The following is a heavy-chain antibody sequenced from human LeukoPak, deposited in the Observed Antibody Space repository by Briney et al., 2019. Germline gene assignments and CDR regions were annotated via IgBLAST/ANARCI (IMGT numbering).Heavy chain of an antibody. J-gene: IGHJ3*02. Sequence: GGSLRLSCAASGFTFDDYGMSWVRQAPGKGLEWVSGINWNGATTTYADSVKGRFIISRDNAKNSLYLQMNSLRAEDTALYYCARDHDTLLVVDRGFEIWGQGTTVTVSS. CDR1: GFTFDDYG. V-gene: IGHV3-20*04. D-gene: IGHD3-22*01. CDR2: INWNGATT. CDR3: ARDHDTLLVVDRGFEI.